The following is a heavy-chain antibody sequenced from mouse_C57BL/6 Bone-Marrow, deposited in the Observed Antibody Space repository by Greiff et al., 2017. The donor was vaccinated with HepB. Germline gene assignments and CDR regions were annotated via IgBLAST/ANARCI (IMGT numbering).Heavy chain of an antibody. J-gene: IGHJ4*01. CDR2: ICYDGSN. Sequence: VQLKESGPGLVKPSQSLSLTCSVTGYSISSGYYWNWIRQFPGNKLVWMGYICYDGSNNYNPSLKNRISITRDTSKNQFFLKLNSVTTEDTATYYCASYYSNPCYAMDYWGQGTSVTVSS. CDR1: GYSISSGYY. CDR3: ASYYSNPCYAMDY. D-gene: IGHD2-5*01. V-gene: IGHV3-6*01.